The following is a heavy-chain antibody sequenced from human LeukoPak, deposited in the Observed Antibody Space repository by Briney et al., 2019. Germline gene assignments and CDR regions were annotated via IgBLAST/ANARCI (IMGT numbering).Heavy chain of an antibody. J-gene: IGHJ4*02. D-gene: IGHD1/OR15-1a*01. V-gene: IGHV4-4*07. CDR2: IHTSGST. CDR1: GGSISTYY. Sequence: PSETLSLTCSVSGGSISTYYWSWIRQSAGEGLEWIGRIHTSGSTNYNPSLKRRVTMSVDTSKNQLSLKVSSVTAADTGVYYCARGVNKSGYFDYWGQGTLVTVYS. CDR3: ARGVNKSGYFDY.